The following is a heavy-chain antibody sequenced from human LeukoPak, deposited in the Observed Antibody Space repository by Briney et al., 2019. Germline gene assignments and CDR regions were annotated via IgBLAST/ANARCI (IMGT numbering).Heavy chain of an antibody. V-gene: IGHV3-23*01. J-gene: IGHJ4*02. Sequence: GGSLRLSCAVSGLTFSDYSMTWVRQAPGKGLFWVSGISAGGGSTYYADSVKGRFTISRDNSRHTLYLQMNSLSTEGTAVYYCAKDAAGPEYWGQGTLVAVSS. CDR1: GLTFSDYS. CDR3: AKDAAGPEY. D-gene: IGHD6-13*01. CDR2: ISAGGGST.